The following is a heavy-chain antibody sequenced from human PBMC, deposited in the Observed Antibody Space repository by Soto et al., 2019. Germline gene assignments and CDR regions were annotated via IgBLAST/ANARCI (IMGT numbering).Heavy chain of an antibody. CDR3: ATDRLRSYYYGSGSGVHAFDI. CDR2: FDPEDGET. CDR1: GYTLTELS. J-gene: IGHJ3*02. Sequence: ASVKVSCKVSGYTLTELSMHWVRQAPGKGLEWMGGFDPEDGETIYAQKFQGRVTMTEDTSTDTAYMELSSLRSEDTAVYYCATDRLRSYYYGSGSGVHAFDIWGQGTMVTVSS. V-gene: IGHV1-24*01. D-gene: IGHD3-10*01.